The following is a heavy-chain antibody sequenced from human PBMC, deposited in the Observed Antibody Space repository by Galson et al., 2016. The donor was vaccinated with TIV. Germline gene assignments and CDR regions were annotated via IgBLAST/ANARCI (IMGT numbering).Heavy chain of an antibody. CDR2: IIPLFRTA. Sequence: SVKVSCKASGGTFSSYVINWVRQAPGQGLEWMGGIIPLFRTANYAQKFQGRVTITADESTSTAHMELNSLTSEDTAVYYCAVDRNTAFDTYPFYYGMADWGQGTTVIVSS. V-gene: IGHV1-69*13. CDR3: AVDRNTAFDTYPFYYGMAD. CDR1: GGTFSSYV. D-gene: IGHD5-18*01. J-gene: IGHJ6*02.